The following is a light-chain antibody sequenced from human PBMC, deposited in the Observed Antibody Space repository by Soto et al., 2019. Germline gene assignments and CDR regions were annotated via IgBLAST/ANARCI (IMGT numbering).Light chain of an antibody. CDR1: QSVSIGN. CDR2: GTS. Sequence: LTQSLGTLSLYKGQRATLSCRASQSVSIGNLASYQQKPGQGPRRHIYGTSNRATGIPDRFTGSGSGTEFTLTIIRLEREDFAVYYCQQYGTSPKTFGQGTKVDI. J-gene: IGKJ1*01. CDR3: QQYGTSPKT. V-gene: IGKV3-20*01.